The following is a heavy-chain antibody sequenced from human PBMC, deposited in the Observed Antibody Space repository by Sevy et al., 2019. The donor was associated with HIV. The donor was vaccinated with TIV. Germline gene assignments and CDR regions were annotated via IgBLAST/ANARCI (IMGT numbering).Heavy chain of an antibody. CDR3: AKVAPHCSGGTCYHPLFDY. D-gene: IGHD2-15*01. V-gene: IGHV3-30*18. J-gene: IGHJ4*02. CDR2: LSYDGREK. CDR1: GFTFSTYG. Sequence: GGSLRLSCAASGFTFSTYGMHWVRQAPGKGLEWVAVLSYDGREKYYGNSVKGRFTISRDNSKNTLYLQMNSLRDEDTAVYYCAKVAPHCSGGTCYHPLFDYCGQGTLVTLSS.